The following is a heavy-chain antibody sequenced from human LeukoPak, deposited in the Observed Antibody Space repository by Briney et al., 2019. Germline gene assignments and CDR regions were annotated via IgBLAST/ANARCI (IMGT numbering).Heavy chain of an antibody. V-gene: IGHV4-34*01. CDR3: ARGAIVLMVYAIRHFDY. J-gene: IGHJ4*02. CDR2: INHSGST. D-gene: IGHD2-8*01. CDR1: GGSFGGYY. Sequence: SETLSLTCAVYGGSFGGYYWSWIRQPPGKGLEWIGEINHSGSTNYNPSLKSRVTISVDTSKNQFSLKLSSVTAADTAVYYCARGAIVLMVYAIRHFDYWGQGTLVTVSS.